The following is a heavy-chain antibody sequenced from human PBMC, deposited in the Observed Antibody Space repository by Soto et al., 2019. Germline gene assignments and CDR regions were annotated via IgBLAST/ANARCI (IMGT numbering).Heavy chain of an antibody. CDR1: GFTCSAFW. CDR2: IKRDGTVT. Sequence: EVQLVESGGGLVQPGESLRLSCAASGFTCSAFWMTWLRQAPGKGLEWVANIKRDGTVTHYGDSVEGRCTISRDNAQNSLFLQLNSLRPEDTAMYYCARDLSPPCEFCYEAFDVWGQGTCVTVSS. J-gene: IGHJ3*01. CDR3: ARDLSPPCEFCYEAFDV. V-gene: IGHV3-7*04. D-gene: IGHD2-15*01.